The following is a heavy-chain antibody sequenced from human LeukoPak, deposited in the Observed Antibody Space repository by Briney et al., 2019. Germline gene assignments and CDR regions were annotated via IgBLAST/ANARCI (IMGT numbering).Heavy chain of an antibody. V-gene: IGHV1-2*02. Sequence: ASVKVSCKASGYTFTGYYMHWVRQAPGQGLEWMGWINPNSGGTNYAQKFQGRVTMTRDTSISTAYMDLSRLRSDDTALYYCARVAYCGSGCYYYFDYWGQGTLITVSS. J-gene: IGHJ4*02. D-gene: IGHD2-21*01. CDR2: INPNSGGT. CDR1: GYTFTGYY. CDR3: ARVAYCGSGCYYYFDY.